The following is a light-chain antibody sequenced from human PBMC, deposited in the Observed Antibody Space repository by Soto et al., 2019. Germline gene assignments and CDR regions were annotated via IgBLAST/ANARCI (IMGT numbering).Light chain of an antibody. Sequence: EIVLTQSPGTLSLSPGERATLSCRASQSVRSNYLAWYQQKPGQAPRLLIYNSSTRATGIPDRFSGSGSGTDFTLTISRLEPEDVALYYCQQYRDLPQTFGQGTKVEIK. CDR1: QSVRSNY. V-gene: IGKV3-20*01. CDR2: NSS. J-gene: IGKJ1*01. CDR3: QQYRDLPQT.